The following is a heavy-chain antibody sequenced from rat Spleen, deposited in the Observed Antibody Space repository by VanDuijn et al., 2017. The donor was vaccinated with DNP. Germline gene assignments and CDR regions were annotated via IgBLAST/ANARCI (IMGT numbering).Heavy chain of an antibody. Sequence: EVLLVESDGGLVQPGRSLKLSCAVSGFTFSDYYMAWVRQAPAKGLEWVATISYNGGTPYYRDSVKGRFTISRDNAKSTLYLQMDSLRSEDTATYYCARHDGSYYYDYFDYWGQGVMFTVSS. D-gene: IGHD1-12*02. CDR3: ARHDGSYYYDYFDY. V-gene: IGHV5-29*01. CDR2: ISYNGGTP. J-gene: IGHJ2*01. CDR1: GFTFSDYY.